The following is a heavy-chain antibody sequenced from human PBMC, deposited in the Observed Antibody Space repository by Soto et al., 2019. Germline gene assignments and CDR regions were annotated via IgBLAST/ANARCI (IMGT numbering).Heavy chain of an antibody. Sequence: GGSXRLSCRTSGLIFLTYLMIWVRHAPGKGLEWVANIKTDGSEEYYADSVMGRFTISRDNTKNSLYLQMNSLRADDTAVYYCANYNDSNWENYRFRQWGQGTLV. CDR3: ANYNDSNWENYRFRQ. V-gene: IGHV3-7*01. J-gene: IGHJ4*02. CDR2: IKTDGSEE. CDR1: GLIFLTYL. D-gene: IGHD3-16*02.